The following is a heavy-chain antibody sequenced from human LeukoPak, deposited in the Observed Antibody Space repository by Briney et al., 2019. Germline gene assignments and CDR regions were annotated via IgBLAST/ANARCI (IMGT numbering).Heavy chain of an antibody. CDR2: INPNSGGT. CDR1: GYTFTGYY. D-gene: IGHD3-22*01. CDR3: ARGGLYYYDSSGMFDY. Sequence: ASVKVSCKASGYTFTGYYMHWVRQAPGQGLEWMGRINPNSGGTNYAQKFQGRVTMTRDTSISTAYMELSRLRSDDTAVYYWARGGLYYYDSSGMFDYWGQGTLVTVSS. V-gene: IGHV1-2*06. J-gene: IGHJ4*02.